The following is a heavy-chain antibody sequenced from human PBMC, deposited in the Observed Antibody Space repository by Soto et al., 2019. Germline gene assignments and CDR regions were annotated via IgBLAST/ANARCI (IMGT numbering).Heavy chain of an antibody. Sequence: QVQLQESGPGLVKPSQTLSLTCTVSGGSISSGDYYWSWIRQPPGKGLEWIGYIDYRGSTYYNPSLKRRVTISVDTSKNQFSLKLSSVTAADTAVYYCAREGAVVAANHLTNWGQGTLVTVSS. J-gene: IGHJ4*02. D-gene: IGHD2-15*01. CDR2: IDYRGST. CDR3: AREGAVVAANHLTN. V-gene: IGHV4-30-4*01. CDR1: GGSISSGDYY.